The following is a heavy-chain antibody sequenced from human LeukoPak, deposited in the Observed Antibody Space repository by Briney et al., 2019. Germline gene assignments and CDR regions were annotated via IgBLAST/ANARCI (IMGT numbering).Heavy chain of an antibody. J-gene: IGHJ4*02. Sequence: SETLSLTCTVSGGSISSYYWNWVRQPPGKGLEWIGNIYTSGSTDYNPSLKSGVTISLDTSKFQFSLRLNSVTAADTAVYYCARADPNVSRYFYRFTGFDYWGQGTLVTASS. V-gene: IGHV4-59*01. D-gene: IGHD3-9*01. CDR3: ARADPNVSRYFYRFTGFDY. CDR2: IYTSGST. CDR1: GGSISSYY.